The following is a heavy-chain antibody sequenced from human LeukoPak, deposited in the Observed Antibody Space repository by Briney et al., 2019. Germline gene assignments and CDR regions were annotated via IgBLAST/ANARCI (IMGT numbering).Heavy chain of an antibody. J-gene: IGHJ4*02. CDR3: ASCLHVTTPSFDY. Sequence: ASVKVSCKASGYTFNNHYMYWVRQAPGQGLEWMGIINPSGGSTSYAQKFQGRVTMTRDTSTSTVYMELSSLRSEDTAVYYCASCLHVTTPSFDYWGQGTLVTVSS. CDR2: INPSGGST. V-gene: IGHV1-46*02. D-gene: IGHD4-11*01. CDR1: GYTFNNHY.